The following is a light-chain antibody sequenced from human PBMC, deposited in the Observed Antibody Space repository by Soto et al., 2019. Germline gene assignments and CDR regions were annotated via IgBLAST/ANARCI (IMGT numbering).Light chain of an antibody. CDR2: GAS. CDR1: QGISTW. Sequence: EIQMTQSPSSVSASVGDRVTTTCRASQGISTWLAWYQQKAGKAPNLLIYGASNLHSGVPSRFSGSGSGTEFTLTISSLQPDDFATYYCQQYNSYSWTFGQGTKVDI. CDR3: QQYNSYSWT. J-gene: IGKJ1*01. V-gene: IGKV1D-16*01.